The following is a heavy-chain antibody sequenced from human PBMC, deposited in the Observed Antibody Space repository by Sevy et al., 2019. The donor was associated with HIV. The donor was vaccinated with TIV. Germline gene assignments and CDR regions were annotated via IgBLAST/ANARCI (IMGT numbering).Heavy chain of an antibody. D-gene: IGHD3-10*01. CDR1: GFTFSNYA. V-gene: IGHV3-23*01. CDR3: AKDRVSGTYYTGDFDY. CDR2: ITISGGTT. Sequence: GGSLRLSCAASGFTFSNYAMSWVRQAPGKGLEWVSVITISGGTTYYADSVKGRFTISRDSSKNTLYRQMNSLRAEDTAVYYCAKDRVSGTYYTGDFDYWGQGTLVTVSS. J-gene: IGHJ4*02.